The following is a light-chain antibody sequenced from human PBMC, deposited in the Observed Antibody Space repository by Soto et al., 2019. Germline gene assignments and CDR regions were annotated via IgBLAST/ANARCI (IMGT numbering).Light chain of an antibody. V-gene: IGKV3-15*01. CDR1: QSVNST. Sequence: EIGMTQSQATLSVSPGDRATLYCRASQSVNSTLAWYQQKPGQAPRLLIYGASTRDTGVPAKFSGSASGTECTLTISSLQSEDFAGYYCQQYNDWPLAFGGGTKVDIK. J-gene: IGKJ4*01. CDR3: QQYNDWPLA. CDR2: GAS.